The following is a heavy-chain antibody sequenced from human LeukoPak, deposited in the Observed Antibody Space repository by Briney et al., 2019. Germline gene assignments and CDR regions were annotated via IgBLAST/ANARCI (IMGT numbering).Heavy chain of an antibody. V-gene: IGHV3-21*04. CDR1: GFTFSSYS. D-gene: IGHD6-13*01. Sequence: GGSLRLSCAASGFTFSSYSMNWVRQAPGKGLEWVSSITSSSTYIYYADSVQGRFTFSRDNAKNSLYLQMNSLSAEDTAVYYCVRAPDDIAAAYWGYWGQGTLVTVSS. CDR2: ITSSSTYI. CDR3: VRAPDDIAAAYWGY. J-gene: IGHJ4*02.